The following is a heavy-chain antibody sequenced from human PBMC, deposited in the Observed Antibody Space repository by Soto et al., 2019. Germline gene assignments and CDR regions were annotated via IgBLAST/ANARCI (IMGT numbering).Heavy chain of an antibody. Sequence: ASVKVSCKASGDTFTTYDINWVRQATGHGLEWMGWINPNSGNIGYAQRFQGRVTMTRDTAIRTAYMEVSSLRPDDTAVYYCAGGRASGSYYLLDYWGQGTLVTVSS. CDR3: AGGRASGSYYLLDY. V-gene: IGHV1-8*01. CDR1: GDTFTTYD. CDR2: INPNSGNI. J-gene: IGHJ4*02. D-gene: IGHD3-10*01.